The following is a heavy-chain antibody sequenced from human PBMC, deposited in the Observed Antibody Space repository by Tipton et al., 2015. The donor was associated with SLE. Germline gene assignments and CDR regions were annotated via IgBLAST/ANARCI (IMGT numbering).Heavy chain of an antibody. V-gene: IGHV1-18*01. CDR2: ISAYNGNT. J-gene: IGHJ3*02. CDR1: GGTFNSYA. CDR3: ARVSYYYDSSGYYPKAFDI. D-gene: IGHD3-22*01. Sequence: QLVQSGAEVKKAGSSVKVSCKASGGTFNSYAISWVRQAPGQGLEWMGWISAYNGNTNYAQKLQGRVTMTTDTSTSTAYMELRSLRSDDTAVYYCARVSYYYDSSGYYPKAFDIWGQGTMVTVSS.